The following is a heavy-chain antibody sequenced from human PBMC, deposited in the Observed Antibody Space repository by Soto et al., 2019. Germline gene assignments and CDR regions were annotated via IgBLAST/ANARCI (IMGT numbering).Heavy chain of an antibody. CDR2: IYYSGST. CDR1: GGSISSSSYY. D-gene: IGHD6-13*01. CDR3: ARRGSSSWYGY. V-gene: IGHV4-39*01. J-gene: IGHJ4*02. Sequence: QLQLQESGPGLVKPSETLSLTCTVPGGSISSSSYYWGWIRQRPGKGLEWIGSIYYSGSTYYNPSLKSRVTISVDTAKNQFSLKLSSVTAADTAVYYCARRGSSSWYGYWGQGTLVTVSS.